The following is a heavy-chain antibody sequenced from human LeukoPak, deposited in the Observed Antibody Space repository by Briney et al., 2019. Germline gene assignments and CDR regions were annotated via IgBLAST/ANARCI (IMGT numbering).Heavy chain of an antibody. J-gene: IGHJ4*02. CDR1: GFTFSSYA. CDR2: ISYDGSNK. D-gene: IGHD5-18*01. CDR3: ARDTLVRYTAMVDY. Sequence: GGSLRLSCAASGFTFSSYAMHWVRQAPGKGLEWVAVISYDGSNKYYADSVKGRFTISRDNSKNTLYLRMNSLRAEDTAVYYCARDTLVRYTAMVDYWGQGTLVTVSS. V-gene: IGHV3-30-3*01.